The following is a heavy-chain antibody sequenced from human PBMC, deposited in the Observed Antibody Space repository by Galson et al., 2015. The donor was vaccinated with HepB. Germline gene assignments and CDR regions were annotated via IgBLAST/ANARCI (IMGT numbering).Heavy chain of an antibody. J-gene: IGHJ6*03. CDR2: IIPIFGTA. D-gene: IGHD1-1*01. CDR1: GGTFSSYA. V-gene: IGHV1-69*13. Sequence: SVKVSCKASGGTFSSYAISWVRQAPGQGLEWMGGIIPIFGTANYAQKFQGRVTITADESTSTAYMELSSLRSEDTAVYYCAAGRQGITYYYYMDVWGKGTTVTVSS. CDR3: AAGRQGITYYYYMDV.